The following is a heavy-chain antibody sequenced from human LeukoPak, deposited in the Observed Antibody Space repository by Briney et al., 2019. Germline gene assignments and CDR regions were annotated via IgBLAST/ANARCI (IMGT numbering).Heavy chain of an antibody. V-gene: IGHV4-59*12. J-gene: IGHJ1*01. CDR3: ASYRGAFFQH. D-gene: IGHD4-23*01. CDR1: GGSISSYY. Sequence: KPSETLSLTCTVSGGSISSYYWSWIRQPPGKGLEWIGYIYYSGSTNYNPSLKSRVTISVDTSKNQFSLKLSSVTAADTAVYYCASYRGAFFQHWGQGTLVTVSS. CDR2: IYYSGST.